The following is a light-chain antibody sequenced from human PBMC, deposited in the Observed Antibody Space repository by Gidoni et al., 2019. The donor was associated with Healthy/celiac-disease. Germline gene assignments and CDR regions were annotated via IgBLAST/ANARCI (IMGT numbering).Light chain of an antibody. J-gene: IGKJ1*01. CDR1: QSISSY. V-gene: IGKV1-39*01. Sequence: DIQMTQSPSSLSASVGDRVTITCRASQSISSYLNWYQQKPGKAPKLLIYAASSLQSGVPSRFSGSGSGKDFTLTISSLQPKDFATYYCQQSYSTPPTFGQGTKVEIK. CDR3: QQSYSTPPT. CDR2: AAS.